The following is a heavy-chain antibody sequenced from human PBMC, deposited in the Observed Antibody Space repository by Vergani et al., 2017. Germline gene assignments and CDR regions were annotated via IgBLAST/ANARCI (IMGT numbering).Heavy chain of an antibody. CDR1: FDSIRNLY. Sequence: QVQLQESGPGLVKSSETLSLTCSVSFDSIRNLYCNWIRQPPGKGLEWIGSIHYSENTNYNPSLKTRVTISGDTSKNQFSLTLTSVTAADTAVYYCASDTHSGQRADRWGQGILVTVTS. V-gene: IGHV4-59*11. J-gene: IGHJ5*02. CDR2: IHYSENT. D-gene: IGHD6-19*01. CDR3: ASDTHSGQRADR.